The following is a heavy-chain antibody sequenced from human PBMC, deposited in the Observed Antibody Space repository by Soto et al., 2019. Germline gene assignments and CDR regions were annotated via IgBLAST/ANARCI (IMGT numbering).Heavy chain of an antibody. D-gene: IGHD7-27*01. V-gene: IGHV3-33*01. CDR2: IWYDGNKK. CDR1: GLTFSRYA. Sequence: QVQLEESGGGVVQPGRSLRLSCAASGLTFSRYAMHWVRQPPGKGLEWVAVIWYDGNKKYYANSVKGRFTISRDNSKNTLHLQMDSLRVEDTAVYYCARDLLSWGSYYYFGMDVWGRGTTVTVSS. CDR3: ARDLLSWGSYYYFGMDV. J-gene: IGHJ6*02.